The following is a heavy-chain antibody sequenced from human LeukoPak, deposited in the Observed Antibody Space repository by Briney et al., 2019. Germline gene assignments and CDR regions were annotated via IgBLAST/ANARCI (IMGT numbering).Heavy chain of an antibody. CDR2: IYASGST. Sequence: SQTLSLTCTVSGGSISSGNYYWSWIRQPAGKGLEWIGRIYASGSTDYNPSLKSRVTISVDTSKNQFSLKLSSVTAADTAVYYCARALGDDLLYFQHWGQGTLVTVSS. CDR3: ARALGDDLLYFQH. CDR1: GGSISSGNYY. D-gene: IGHD3-16*01. V-gene: IGHV4-61*02. J-gene: IGHJ1*01.